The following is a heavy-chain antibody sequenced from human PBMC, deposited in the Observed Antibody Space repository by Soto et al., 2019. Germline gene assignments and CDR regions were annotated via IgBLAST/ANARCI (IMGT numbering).Heavy chain of an antibody. D-gene: IGHD6-19*01. Sequence: ASVKVSCKASGYTFTGYYMHWVRQAPGQGLEWMGWINPNSGGTNYAQKFQGWVTMTRDTSISTAYMELSRLRSDDTAVYYGARDLPVAGTGFDYWGQGTLVTVAS. V-gene: IGHV1-2*04. CDR2: INPNSGGT. J-gene: IGHJ4*02. CDR3: ARDLPVAGTGFDY. CDR1: GYTFTGYY.